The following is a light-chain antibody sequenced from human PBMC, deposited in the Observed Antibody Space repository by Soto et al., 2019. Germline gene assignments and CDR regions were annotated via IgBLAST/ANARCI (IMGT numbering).Light chain of an antibody. CDR2: GAS. V-gene: IGKV3-15*01. J-gene: IGKJ1*01. CDR1: ESVSSN. CDR3: QQYNRWPWT. Sequence: VMTQSPASLSVSPGERATLSCRASESVSSNLAWYQQKPGQGPRLLVYGASTRATGIPARFSGSGSETDFTLTINSLQSEDFAVYYCQQYNRWPWTFSQGTTVEIK.